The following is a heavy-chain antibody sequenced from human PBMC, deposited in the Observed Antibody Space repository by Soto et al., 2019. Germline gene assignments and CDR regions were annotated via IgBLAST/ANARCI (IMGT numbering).Heavy chain of an antibody. CDR2: IYYSGST. J-gene: IGHJ5*02. Sequence: QVQLQESGPGLVKPSQTLSLTCTVSGGSISSGGYYWSWIRQHPGKGLEWIGYIYYSGSTYYNPSHKSQVTIPVDTSKNQFSLKLSSLTAADTAVYYCARGTVVVPAARIWFDPWGQGNLVTVSS. V-gene: IGHV4-31*01. CDR3: ARGTVVVPAARIWFDP. CDR1: GGSISSGGYY. D-gene: IGHD2-2*01.